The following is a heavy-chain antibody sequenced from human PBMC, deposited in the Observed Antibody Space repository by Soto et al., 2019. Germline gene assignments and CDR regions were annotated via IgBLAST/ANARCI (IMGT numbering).Heavy chain of an antibody. CDR3: AREGVSSSWYNYYGMDV. V-gene: IGHV4-31*03. Sequence: PSETLSLTCTVSGGSISSGGYYWNWIRQHPGKGLEWIGYIYYSGSTYYNPSLKSRVTISVDTSKNQFSLKLSSVTAADTAVYYCAREGVSSSWYNYYGMDVWGQGTTVTVSS. CDR1: GGSISSGGYY. J-gene: IGHJ6*02. D-gene: IGHD6-13*01. CDR2: IYYSGST.